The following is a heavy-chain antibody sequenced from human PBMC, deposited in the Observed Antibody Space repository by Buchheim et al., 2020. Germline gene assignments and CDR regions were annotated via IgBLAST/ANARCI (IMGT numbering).Heavy chain of an antibody. Sequence: QVQLQESGPGLVKPSQTLSLTCTVSGGSISSGDYYWSWIRQPPGKGLEWIGYIYYSGSTYYNPSLKSRVTIPVNTSKNQFSLKLSSVTAADTAVYYCARDGKSSGWYRGEAYGMDVWGQGTT. CDR2: IYYSGST. CDR1: GGSISSGDYY. CDR3: ARDGKSSGWYRGEAYGMDV. D-gene: IGHD6-19*01. V-gene: IGHV4-30-4*01. J-gene: IGHJ6*02.